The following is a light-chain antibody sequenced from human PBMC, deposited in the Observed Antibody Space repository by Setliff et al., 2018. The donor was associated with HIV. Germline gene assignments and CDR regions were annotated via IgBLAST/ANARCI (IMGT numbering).Light chain of an antibody. CDR3: SSYTTSSTLV. Sequence: QSALAQPASVSGSPGQSITISCTGTSSDVGTYNYVSWYRHHPGKGPKLIVHDVSYRPSGVSNRSSGSKSGNTASLTISGLQAEDVADYYCSSYTTSSTLVFGTGTKVTVL. CDR2: DVS. CDR1: SSDVGTYNY. V-gene: IGLV2-14*03. J-gene: IGLJ1*01.